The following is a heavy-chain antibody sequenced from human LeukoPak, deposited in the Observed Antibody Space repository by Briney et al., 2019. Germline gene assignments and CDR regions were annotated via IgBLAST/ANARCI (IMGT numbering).Heavy chain of an antibody. V-gene: IGHV1-69*06. D-gene: IGHD6-19*01. CDR3: AKDQLLRSSGWADY. Sequence: SVKVSCKASGGTFSSYAISWVRQAPGQGPEWMGGIIPIFGTANYAQKFQGRVTITADKSTSTAYMELSSLRSEDTAVYYCAKDQLLRSSGWADYWGQGTLVTVSS. CDR2: IIPIFGTA. J-gene: IGHJ4*02. CDR1: GGTFSSYA.